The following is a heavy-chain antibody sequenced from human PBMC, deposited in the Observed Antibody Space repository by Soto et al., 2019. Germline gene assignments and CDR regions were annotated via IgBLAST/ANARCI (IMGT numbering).Heavy chain of an antibody. CDR3: ARDPLDDYGEIYGMDV. D-gene: IGHD4-17*01. CDR1: GGSISSGGYY. V-gene: IGHV4-31*03. J-gene: IGHJ6*02. Sequence: QVQLQESGPGLVKPAQTLSLTCTVSGGSISSGGYYWSWIRQHPGKGLEWIGYIYYSGSTYYNPSLKSRVTISVDTSKNQFSLKPSSLTAADTAVYYCARDPLDDYGEIYGMDVWGQGTTVTVSS. CDR2: IYYSGST.